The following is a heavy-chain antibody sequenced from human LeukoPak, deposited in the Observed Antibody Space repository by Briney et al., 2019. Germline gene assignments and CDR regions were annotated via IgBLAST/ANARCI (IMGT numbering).Heavy chain of an antibody. D-gene: IGHD2-2*01. Sequence: ASVKVSCKASGYTFIRYYMYWVRQAPGQGLEWMGIINPSGGSTSYAQKFQGRLTMTRDTSTSTVYMELSSLRSEDTAVYYCARGTDYQLPLLDCWGQGTLVTVSS. J-gene: IGHJ4*02. CDR2: INPSGGST. V-gene: IGHV1-46*01. CDR1: GYTFIRYY. CDR3: ARGTDYQLPLLDC.